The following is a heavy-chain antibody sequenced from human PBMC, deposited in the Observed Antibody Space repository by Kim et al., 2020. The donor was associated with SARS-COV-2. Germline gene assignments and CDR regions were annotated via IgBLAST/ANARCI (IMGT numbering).Heavy chain of an antibody. J-gene: IGHJ3*02. CDR1: GYTLTSYG. CDR2: ISAYNGNT. D-gene: IGHD6-13*01. V-gene: IGHV1-18*01. Sequence: ASVKVSCKASGYTLTSYGISWVRQAPGQGLEWMGWISAYNGNTNYAQKLQGRVTMTTDTSTSTAYMELRSLRSDVTAVYYCARAPPWQQLAPGAFDIWGQGTMVAFSS. CDR3: ARAPPWQQLAPGAFDI.